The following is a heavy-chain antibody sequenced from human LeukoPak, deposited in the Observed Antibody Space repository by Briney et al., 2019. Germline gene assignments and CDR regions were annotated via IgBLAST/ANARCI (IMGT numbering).Heavy chain of an antibody. CDR1: GFTFSSYA. CDR2: ITGSGGST. J-gene: IGHJ6*03. CDR3: AKDQYDYVWGSYRYYYYMDV. Sequence: GGSLRLSCAASGFTFSSYAMSWVRQAPGKGLEWVSAITGSGGSTYYADSVKGRFTISRDNSKNTLYLQMNSLRAADTAVYYCAKDQYDYVWGSYRYYYYMDVCGKGTTVTISS. D-gene: IGHD3-16*02. V-gene: IGHV3-23*01.